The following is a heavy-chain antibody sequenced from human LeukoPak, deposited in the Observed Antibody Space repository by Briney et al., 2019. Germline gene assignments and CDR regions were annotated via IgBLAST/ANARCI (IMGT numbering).Heavy chain of an antibody. D-gene: IGHD2-2*01. CDR2: ISSSSSYI. CDR1: GFTFSSYS. V-gene: IGHV3-21*01. J-gene: IGHJ4*02. CDR3: ARFVVVPAAMVPL. Sequence: PGGSLRLSCAASGFTFSSYSMNWVRQAPGKGPEWVSSISSSSSYIYYADSVKGRFTISRDNAKNSLYLQMNSLRAEDTAVYYCARFVVVPAAMVPLWGQGTLVTVSS.